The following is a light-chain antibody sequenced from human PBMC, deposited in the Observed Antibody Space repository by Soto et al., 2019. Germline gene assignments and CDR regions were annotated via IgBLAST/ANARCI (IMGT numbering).Light chain of an antibody. CDR2: KAS. CDR3: QQYNSFCT. Sequence: DIQMTQSPSTLSASGGDRVTITCRASQSISSWLAWYQQKPGKAPKLLIYKASSLESGVPSRFSGSGSGTEFTLTISSLQPDDSATYYCQQYNSFCTFGQGTKLEIK. J-gene: IGKJ2*02. V-gene: IGKV1-5*03. CDR1: QSISSW.